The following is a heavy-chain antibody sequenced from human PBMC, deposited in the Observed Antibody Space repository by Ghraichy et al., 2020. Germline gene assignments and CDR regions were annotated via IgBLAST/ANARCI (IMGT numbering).Heavy chain of an antibody. CDR3: AKQKGRGPAFDV. D-gene: IGHD3/OR15-3a*01. J-gene: IGHJ3*01. V-gene: IGHV3-23*01. Sequence: ESLNISCAASGFTFTLFSMSWVRQSPGKGLEWVSSIGGSGSPSFHADSVNGRFTISRDNSNNTLYLQMNSLRFDDTAIYYCAKQKGRGPAFDVWGPGTMVTVSS. CDR2: IGGSGSPS. CDR1: GFTFTLFS.